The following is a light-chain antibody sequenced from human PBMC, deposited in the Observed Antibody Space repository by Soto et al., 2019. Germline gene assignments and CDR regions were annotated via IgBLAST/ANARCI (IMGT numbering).Light chain of an antibody. CDR3: RSYSSSSTLV. CDR2: EVS. V-gene: IGLV2-14*01. CDR1: SSDVGGYKY. J-gene: IGLJ1*01. Sequence: QSALTQPASVSGSPGQSITIACTGTSSDVGGYKYVSWYQQHPGKAPKLMIYEVSNRPSGVSNRFSGSKSGNTASLTISGLQAEDEADYYCRSYSSSSTLVFGPGTKVTVL.